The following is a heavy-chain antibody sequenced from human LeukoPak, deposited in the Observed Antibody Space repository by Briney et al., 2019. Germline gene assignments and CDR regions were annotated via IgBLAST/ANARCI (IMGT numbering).Heavy chain of an antibody. V-gene: IGHV3-21*01. CDR3: ARVRGYSRDF. Sequence: GGSLRLSCAASGFTFSSYTMNWVRQAPGKGLEWVSSITGDSAHIFYADSVQGRFIISRDDATKSLYLQMSGLTAEDTAVYYCARVRGYSRDFWGQGTLVTVSP. J-gene: IGHJ4*02. D-gene: IGHD5-12*01. CDR2: ITGDSAHI. CDR1: GFTFSSYT.